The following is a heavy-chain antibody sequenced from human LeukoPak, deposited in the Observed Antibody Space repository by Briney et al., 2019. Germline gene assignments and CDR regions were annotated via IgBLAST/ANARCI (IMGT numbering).Heavy chain of an antibody. CDR2: ISGSGGST. D-gene: IGHD6-19*01. J-gene: IGHJ4*02. CDR3: AKDRKAAVAGTLFDY. Sequence: GGSLRLSCAASGFTFSSYAMSWVHQAPGKGLEWVSAISGSGGSTYYADSVKGRFTISRDNSKNTLYLQMNSLRAEDTAVYYCAKDRKAAVAGTLFDYWGQGTLVTVSS. CDR1: GFTFSSYA. V-gene: IGHV3-23*01.